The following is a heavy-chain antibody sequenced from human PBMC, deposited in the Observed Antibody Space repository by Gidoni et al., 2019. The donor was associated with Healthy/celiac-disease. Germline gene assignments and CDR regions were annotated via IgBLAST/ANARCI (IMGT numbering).Heavy chain of an antibody. Sequence: EVQLGESGGGLVKPGGSLRLSCAASGFTFSSYSMNWVRQAPGKGLEWVSSISGSSSYIYYADSVKGRFTISRDNAKNALYLQMNSLRAEDTAVYYWAREGATLGFDYWGQGTLVTVSS. D-gene: IGHD3-16*01. CDR2: ISGSSSYI. CDR1: GFTFSSYS. V-gene: IGHV3-21*01. CDR3: AREGATLGFDY. J-gene: IGHJ4*02.